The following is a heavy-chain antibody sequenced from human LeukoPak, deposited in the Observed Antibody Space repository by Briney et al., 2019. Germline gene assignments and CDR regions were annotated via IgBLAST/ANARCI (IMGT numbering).Heavy chain of an antibody. CDR2: ISYDGSNK. CDR1: GFTFSSYA. D-gene: IGHD2-15*01. J-gene: IGHJ4*02. Sequence: GGSLRLSCAASGFTFSSYALHWVRQAPGKGLEWVAVISYDGSNKYYADSVRGRFTISRDNSKNTLYPQMNSLRVEDTAVYHCARVDCSGGSCYLRPFDYWGQGTLVTVSS. CDR3: ARVDCSGGSCYLRPFDY. V-gene: IGHV3-30-3*01.